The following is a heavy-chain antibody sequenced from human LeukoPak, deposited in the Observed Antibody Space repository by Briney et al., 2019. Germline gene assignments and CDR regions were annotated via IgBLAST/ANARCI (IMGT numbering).Heavy chain of an antibody. D-gene: IGHD6-6*01. Sequence: ASVKVSCKASGYTFTGYYMHWVRQAPGQGLEWMGWINHNSGGTNYAQKFQGRVTMTRDTSISTAYMELSRLRSDDTAVYYCARGALGSIEQLVLDYYYYMDVWGKGTTVTVSS. CDR2: INHNSGGT. J-gene: IGHJ6*03. V-gene: IGHV1-2*02. CDR1: GYTFTGYY. CDR3: ARGALGSIEQLVLDYYYYMDV.